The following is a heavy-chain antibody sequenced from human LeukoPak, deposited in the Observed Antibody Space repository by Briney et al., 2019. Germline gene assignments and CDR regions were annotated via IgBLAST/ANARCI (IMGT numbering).Heavy chain of an antibody. Sequence: ASVKVSCKASGYTFKNYDINWVRQATGQGLEWMGWMNPNSGNTGFAQKFQDRVSMTRDTSINTAYRELTSLRSRDTAVYYCARATPGGLPGYLFDYWGQGTVVTVYS. V-gene: IGHV1-8*02. CDR3: ARATPGGLPGYLFDY. CDR1: GYTFKNYD. CDR2: MNPNSGNT. D-gene: IGHD5-12*01. J-gene: IGHJ4*02.